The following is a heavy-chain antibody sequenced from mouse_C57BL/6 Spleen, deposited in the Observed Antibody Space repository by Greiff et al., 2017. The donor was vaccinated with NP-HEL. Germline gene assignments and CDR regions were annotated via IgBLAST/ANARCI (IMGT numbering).Heavy chain of an antibody. D-gene: IGHD1-1*01. J-gene: IGHJ3*02. CDR1: GYTFTDYE. CDR2: IDPETGGT. CDR3: TRPFITTVVPLAG. Sequence: QVQLQQSGAELVRPGASVTLSCKASGYTFTDYEMHWVKQTPVHGLEWIGAIDPETGGTAYNQKFKGKAILTADKSSSTAYMELRSLTSEDSAVYYCTRPFITTVVPLAGWGQGTLVTVSA. V-gene: IGHV1-15*01.